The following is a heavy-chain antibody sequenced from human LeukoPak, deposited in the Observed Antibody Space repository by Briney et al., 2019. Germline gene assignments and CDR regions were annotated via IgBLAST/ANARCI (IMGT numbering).Heavy chain of an antibody. Sequence: SETLSLTCTVSGGSISNYYWSWMRRPPGRRLEWIGYISYSGSTNYNPSLKSRVTISVDTSKNQFSLKLSFVTAADTAVYYCARGQYFFDYWGQGTLVTVSS. CDR2: ISYSGST. CDR3: ARGQYFFDY. CDR1: GGSISNYY. D-gene: IGHD3-10*01. J-gene: IGHJ4*02. V-gene: IGHV4-59*01.